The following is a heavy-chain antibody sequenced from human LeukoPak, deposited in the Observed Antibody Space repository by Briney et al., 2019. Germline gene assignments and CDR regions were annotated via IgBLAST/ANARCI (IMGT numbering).Heavy chain of an antibody. CDR1: GGSISSGDYY. J-gene: IGHJ4*02. V-gene: IGHV4-30-4*01. Sequence: SQTLSLTCTVSGGSISSGDYYWSWIRHPPGKGLEWIGYIYYSGSTYYNPSLKSRVTISVDTSKNQFSLKLSSVTAADTAVYYCAGVLGTMVRGVIIPYYFDYWGQGTLVTVSS. D-gene: IGHD3-10*01. CDR3: AGVLGTMVRGVIIPYYFDY. CDR2: IYYSGST.